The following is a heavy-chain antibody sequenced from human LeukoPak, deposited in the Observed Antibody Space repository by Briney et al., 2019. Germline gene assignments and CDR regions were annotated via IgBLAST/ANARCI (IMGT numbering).Heavy chain of an antibody. CDR1: GGSINNFY. CDR3: ARAAAGDYFDY. Sequence: SETLSLTCTVSGGSINNFYWIWIRQPAGKGPEWIGRIYSSGSTNYNASLKSRVTMSLDASKNQFSLKLRSVTAADTAVYYCARAAAGDYFDYWGQGTLVTVSS. CDR2: IYSSGST. J-gene: IGHJ4*02. D-gene: IGHD6-13*01. V-gene: IGHV4-4*07.